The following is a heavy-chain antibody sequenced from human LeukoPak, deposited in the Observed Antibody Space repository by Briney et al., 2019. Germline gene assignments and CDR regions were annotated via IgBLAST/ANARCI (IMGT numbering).Heavy chain of an antibody. V-gene: IGHV4-34*01. CDR3: ARQDYDFWSGQNWFDP. D-gene: IGHD3-3*01. Sequence: SETLSLTCAVYGGSFSGYYWSWIRQPPGKGLEWIGEINHSGSTNYNPSLKSRVTISVDTSKNQFSLKLSSVTAADTAVYYCARQDYDFWSGQNWFDPWGQGTLVTVSS. CDR2: INHSGST. J-gene: IGHJ5*02. CDR1: GGSFSGYY.